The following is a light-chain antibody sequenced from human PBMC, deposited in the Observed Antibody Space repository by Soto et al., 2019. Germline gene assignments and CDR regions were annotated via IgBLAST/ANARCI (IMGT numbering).Light chain of an antibody. CDR3: QQYGRSPPWT. CDR1: QSVSDNY. CDR2: GAF. J-gene: IGKJ1*01. Sequence: EIVLTQSPGTLSLSPGERATLSCRSSQSVSDNYLAWYQQKSGQAPRLLIYGAFTRATGIPDRFSGSGSGTDFSLTISRLEPEDCAVYYWQQYGRSPPWTFGQGTTVELK. V-gene: IGKV3-20*01.